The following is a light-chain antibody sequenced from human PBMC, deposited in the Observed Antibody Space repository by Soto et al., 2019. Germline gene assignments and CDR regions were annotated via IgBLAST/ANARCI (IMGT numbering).Light chain of an antibody. CDR2: GAS. CDR1: QSVSSN. V-gene: IGKV3-15*01. Sequence: EIVMTQSPATLSVSPGERATLSCRASQSVSSNLAWYQQKPGQAPRLLIYGASTRATGIPARFSGSGSGTEFALTISCLQSGDFAVYYSQQYNNWPPWTFGQGTNVEIK. J-gene: IGKJ1*01. CDR3: QQYNNWPPWT.